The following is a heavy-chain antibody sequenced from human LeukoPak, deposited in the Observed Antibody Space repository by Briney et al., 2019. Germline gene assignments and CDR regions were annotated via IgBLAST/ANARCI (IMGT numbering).Heavy chain of an antibody. CDR3: AGSSYIGLDY. Sequence: SETLSLTCAVYGGSFSGYYWSWIRRTPGKGLQWIGEINHRGSPKYNPSLKNRVTISVDTSKNQFSLKLSSMTAADMGVYFCAGSSYIGLDYWGQGTLVTVSS. D-gene: IGHD3-22*01. CDR2: INHRGSP. CDR1: GGSFSGYY. J-gene: IGHJ4*02. V-gene: IGHV4-34*01.